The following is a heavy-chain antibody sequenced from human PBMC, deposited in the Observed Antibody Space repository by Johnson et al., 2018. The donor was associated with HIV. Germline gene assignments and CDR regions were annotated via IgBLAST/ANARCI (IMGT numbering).Heavy chain of an antibody. V-gene: IGHV3-30*18. Sequence: QVQLVESGGGVVQPGRSLRLSCAASGFSFNDYGMNWVRQVPGKGLEWVAVIWYDGSNKYYADSVKGRFTISRDNSKNTLYLQMNSLRAEDTAVYYCAKETPSSGGTFDIWGQGTMVTVSS. CDR2: IWYDGSNK. D-gene: IGHD6-25*01. CDR1: GFSFNDYG. J-gene: IGHJ3*02. CDR3: AKETPSSGGTFDI.